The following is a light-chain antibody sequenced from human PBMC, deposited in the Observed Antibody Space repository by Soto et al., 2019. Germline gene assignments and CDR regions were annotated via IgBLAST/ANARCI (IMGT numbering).Light chain of an antibody. CDR3: AVWDDSLNVV. CDR1: SSNIGTNA. J-gene: IGLJ2*01. Sequence: QSVLTQPPSASGTPGQRVTISCSGSSSNIGTNAVNWYRQLPGTAPKLLIYSDNQRPSGVPDRFSGSKSGTSASLAISGPQSEDEADYYCAVWDDSLNVVFGGGTKLTVL. V-gene: IGLV1-44*01. CDR2: SDN.